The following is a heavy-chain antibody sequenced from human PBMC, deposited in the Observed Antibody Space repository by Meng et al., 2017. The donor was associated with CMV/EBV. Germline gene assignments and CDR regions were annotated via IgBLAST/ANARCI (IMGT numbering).Heavy chain of an antibody. V-gene: IGHV3-53*01. J-gene: IGHJ6*02. CDR1: GFTFSSYA. CDR2: IYSGGST. CDR3: ARGSDRDYYGMDV. Sequence: GGSLRLSCAASGFTFSSYAMSWVRQAPGKGLEWVSVIYSGGSTYYADSVKGRFTISRDNSKNTLYLQMNSLRAEDTAVYYCARGSDRDYYGMDVWGQGTTVTVSS.